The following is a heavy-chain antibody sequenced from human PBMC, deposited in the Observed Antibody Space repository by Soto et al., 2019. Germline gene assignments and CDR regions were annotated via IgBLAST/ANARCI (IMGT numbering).Heavy chain of an antibody. V-gene: IGHV3-13*01. CDR1: GFTFSSYD. D-gene: IGHD2-21*02. CDR3: ARDLVVTGYYYGMDV. CDR2: IGTAGDT. Sequence: PGGSLRLSCAASGFTFSSYDMHWVRQATGKGLEWVSAIGTAGDTYYPGSVKGRFTISRENAKNSLYLQMNSLRAEDTAVYYCARDLVVTGYYYGMDVWGQGTTVTVSS. J-gene: IGHJ6*02.